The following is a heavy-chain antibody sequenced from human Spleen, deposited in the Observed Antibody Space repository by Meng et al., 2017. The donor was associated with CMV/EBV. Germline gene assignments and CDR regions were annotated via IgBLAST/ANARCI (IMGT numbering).Heavy chain of an antibody. Sequence: QGQLQQWGAGLLKPSETLSLNCAVYGESFSGYYWNWIRQPPGKGLEWIGEINHSGSTNYNPSLKSRVTISVDTSKNQFSLKVRSVIAADTAVYYCARQRESRTGFDSWGQGTLVTVSS. CDR2: INHSGST. J-gene: IGHJ4*02. V-gene: IGHV4-34*01. CDR1: GESFSGYY. CDR3: ARQRESRTGFDS. D-gene: IGHD1-14*01.